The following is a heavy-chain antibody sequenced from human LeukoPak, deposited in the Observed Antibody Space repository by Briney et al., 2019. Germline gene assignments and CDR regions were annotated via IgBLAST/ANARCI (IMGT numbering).Heavy chain of an antibody. Sequence: GGSLRLSCAASGFTFSIYWMTCVRQAPGKGLECVAHINQDGSEEHYMDSAKARFTISRGNAKNSLSLQMNSLRAEDTAVYYCVRDGGVSGYDLLDYWGQGTLVTVSS. D-gene: IGHD5-12*01. V-gene: IGHV3-7*01. CDR2: INQDGSEE. CDR3: VRDGGVSGYDLLDY. J-gene: IGHJ4*02. CDR1: GFTFSIYW.